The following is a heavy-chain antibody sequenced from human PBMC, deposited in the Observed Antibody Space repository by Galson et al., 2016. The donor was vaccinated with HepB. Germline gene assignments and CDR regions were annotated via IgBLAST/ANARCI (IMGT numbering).Heavy chain of an antibody. CDR2: IIPVFGTA. D-gene: IGHD3-16*01. CDR1: GGTFSSYA. J-gene: IGHJ6*02. Sequence: SVKVSCKASGGTFSSYAISWVRQAPGQGLEWMGGIIPVFGTANSAQKFQGRVTITADESTTTAYMELSSLRSEDTAVYYCARGHTVGGGYYDYYGMDVWGQGTTVTVSS. CDR3: ARGHTVGGGYYDYYGMDV. V-gene: IGHV1-69*13.